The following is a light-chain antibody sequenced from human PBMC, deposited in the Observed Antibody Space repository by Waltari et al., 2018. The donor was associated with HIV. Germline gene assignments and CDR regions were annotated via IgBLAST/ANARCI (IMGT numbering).Light chain of an antibody. Sequence: EIVMTQSPATLSVSPGGRATLSCRASQSVSSNLAWYQQKPGQAPRLLIYGASTRATGIPARFSGSGSRTEFTLTISSLQSEDFAVYYCQQYNNWPPYSFGQGTKLEIK. CDR3: QQYNNWPPYS. CDR2: GAS. J-gene: IGKJ2*03. V-gene: IGKV3-15*01. CDR1: QSVSSN.